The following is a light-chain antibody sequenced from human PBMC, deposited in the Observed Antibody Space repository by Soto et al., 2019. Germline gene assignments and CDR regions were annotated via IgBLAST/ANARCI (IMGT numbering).Light chain of an antibody. CDR2: LNSDGSH. V-gene: IGLV4-69*01. CDR3: QTWVTGIQV. Sequence: QPVLTQSPSASASLGASVKLTCTLSSEHSSYAIAWHQQQPDKGPRYLMKLNSDGSHSKGDGIPDRFSGSSSGAERYLTISSLQSEDEADYYCQTWVTGIQVFGGGTKLTVL. CDR1: SEHSSYA. J-gene: IGLJ3*02.